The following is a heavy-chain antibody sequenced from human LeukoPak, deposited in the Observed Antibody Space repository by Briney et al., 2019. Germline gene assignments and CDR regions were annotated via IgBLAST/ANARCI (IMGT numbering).Heavy chain of an antibody. V-gene: IGHV3-64*01. CDR2: ISYNGDST. D-gene: IGHD2/OR15-2a*01. CDR1: GFTFTSYV. CDR3: ARRDTSAYFANY. J-gene: IGHJ4*02. Sequence: PRGSLRLSCAASGFTFTSYVMYWVRQAPGRGLEYVSVISYNGDSTYYANSVKGRFTISRDNSKNTLYLHMGSLRDEDMAVYYCARRDTSAYFANYWGQGTLVTVPS.